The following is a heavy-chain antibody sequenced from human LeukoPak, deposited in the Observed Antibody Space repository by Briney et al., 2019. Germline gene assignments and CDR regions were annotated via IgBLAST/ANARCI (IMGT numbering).Heavy chain of an antibody. J-gene: IGHJ3*02. Sequence: KPSETLSLTCTVSGASISRSDYYWGWIRQPPGKGLEWIGSIYYSGSTYYNPSLKSRVTISVDTSKNQFSLKRTSVTAADTAVYYCTRRLYDFWSGYRLGTFDIWGQGTMVTVSS. CDR1: GASISRSDYY. CDR3: TRRLYDFWSGYRLGTFDI. D-gene: IGHD3-3*01. CDR2: IYYSGST. V-gene: IGHV4-39*01.